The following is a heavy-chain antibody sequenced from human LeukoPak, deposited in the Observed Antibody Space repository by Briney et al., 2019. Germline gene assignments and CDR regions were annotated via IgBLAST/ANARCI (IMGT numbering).Heavy chain of an antibody. D-gene: IGHD1-14*01. Sequence: ASVKVSXKTSGYTFTGYFMHWVRQAPGQGLEWVGRINPNTGGTNYAQKFQGRVTMTRDTSISTAYMELSRLRSDDTAVYYCASQMGTGDQESYFDYWGQGTLVTVSS. V-gene: IGHV1-2*06. CDR2: INPNTGGT. CDR1: GYTFTGYF. CDR3: ASQMGTGDQESYFDY. J-gene: IGHJ4*02.